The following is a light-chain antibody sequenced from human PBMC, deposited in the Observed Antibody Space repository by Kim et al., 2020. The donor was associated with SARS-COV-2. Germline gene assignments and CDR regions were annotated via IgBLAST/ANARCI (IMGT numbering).Light chain of an antibody. Sequence: HSITISCTGPSSDVGGYNYFSWYQQHPGKAPKLMIYDVSNRPSGVSNRFSGSKSGNTASLTISGLQAEDEADYYCSSYTSSSTLVVFGGGTQLTVL. CDR2: DVS. V-gene: IGLV2-14*03. CDR3: SSYTSSSTLVV. CDR1: SSDVGGYNY. J-gene: IGLJ2*01.